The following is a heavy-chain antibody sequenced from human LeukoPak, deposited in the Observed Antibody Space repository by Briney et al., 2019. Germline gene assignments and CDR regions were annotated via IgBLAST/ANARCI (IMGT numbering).Heavy chain of an antibody. V-gene: IGHV4-39*01. CDR3: ARHRGGRLAFDY. D-gene: IGHD1-26*01. Sequence: PSETLSLTCTVSGGSISSNSYYWGWIRQPPGKGREWIGSIYYSGSTYYNPCVKSRVTISVDTSTNQFSLKLSSVTAADTAVYYYARHRGGRLAFDYWGQGTLVTVSS. CDR1: GGSISSNSYY. CDR2: IYYSGST. J-gene: IGHJ4*02.